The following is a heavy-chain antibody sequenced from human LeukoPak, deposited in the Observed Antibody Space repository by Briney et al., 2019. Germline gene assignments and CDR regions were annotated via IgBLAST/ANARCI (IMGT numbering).Heavy chain of an antibody. CDR3: AKEGTRSVGPPDY. Sequence: GGSLRLSCAGSGFIFSRYWMSWVRQAPGKGLEWVASIKQDESEKYYVDSVKGRFTISRDNTKNSLFLRMNSLRVGDTAVYFCAKEGTRSVGPPDYWGQGTLVAVSS. V-gene: IGHV3-7*01. CDR2: IKQDESEK. J-gene: IGHJ4*02. CDR1: GFIFSRYW. D-gene: IGHD1-26*01.